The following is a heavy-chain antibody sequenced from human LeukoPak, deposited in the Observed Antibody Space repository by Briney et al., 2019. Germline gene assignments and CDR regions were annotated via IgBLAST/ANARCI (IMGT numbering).Heavy chain of an antibody. V-gene: IGHV4-38-2*02. D-gene: IGHD1-26*01. J-gene: IGHJ4*02. CDR3: ARHGGYYAYYFDY. CDR2: IYHSGST. CDR1: GYSISSGYY. Sequence: PSETLSLTCTVSGYSISSGYYWGWIRQPPGKGLEWIGSIYHSGSTYYNPSLKSRVTISVDTSKNQFSLKLSSVTAADTAVYYCARHGGYYAYYFDYWGQGTLVTVSS.